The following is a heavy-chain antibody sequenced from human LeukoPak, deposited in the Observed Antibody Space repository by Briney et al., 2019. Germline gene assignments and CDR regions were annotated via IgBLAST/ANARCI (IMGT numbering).Heavy chain of an antibody. CDR2: IKKDGSER. CDR3: ARDLAGPPQEAFDI. J-gene: IGHJ3*02. CDR1: GFTFSSYW. Sequence: GGSLRLSCAASGFTFSSYWMSWVRQAPGKGLEWVANIKKDGSERYYVDSVKGRFTISRDNTKKSLYLQMNTLRAEDTAVYYCARDLAGPPQEAFDIWGQGTMVTVSS. V-gene: IGHV3-7*01.